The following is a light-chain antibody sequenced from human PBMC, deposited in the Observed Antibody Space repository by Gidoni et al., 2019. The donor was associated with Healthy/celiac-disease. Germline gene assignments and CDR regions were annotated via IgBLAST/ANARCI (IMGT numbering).Light chain of an antibody. J-gene: IGLJ2*01. CDR3: CSYAGSYTHVV. CDR1: SSDVGGYNY. CDR2: DVS. Sequence: QSARTQPRSVSGSPGQSVTIPCTGTSSDVGGYNYVSWYQQHPGKAPKVMIYDVSKRPSGVPDRFSGSKSGNPASLTISGLQAEDEADYYCCSYAGSYTHVVFGGGTKLTVL. V-gene: IGLV2-11*01.